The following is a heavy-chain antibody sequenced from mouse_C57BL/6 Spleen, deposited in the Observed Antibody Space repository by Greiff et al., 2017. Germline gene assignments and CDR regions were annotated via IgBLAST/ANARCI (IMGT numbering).Heavy chain of an antibody. Sequence: EVKLVESGGGLVQSGRSLRLSCATSGFTFSDFYMEWVRQAPGKGLEWIAASRNKANDYTTEYSASVKGRFIVSRDTSQSILYLQMNALRAEDTAIYYCARDLYDGYYPFAYWGQGTLVTVSA. CDR2: SRNKANDYTT. D-gene: IGHD2-3*01. CDR1: GFTFSDFY. CDR3: ARDLYDGYYPFAY. V-gene: IGHV7-1*01. J-gene: IGHJ3*01.